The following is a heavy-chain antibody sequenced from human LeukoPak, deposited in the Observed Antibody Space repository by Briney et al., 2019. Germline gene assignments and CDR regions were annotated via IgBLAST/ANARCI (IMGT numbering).Heavy chain of an antibody. CDR3: AREADFWGGLLDSFDY. D-gene: IGHD3-3*01. V-gene: IGHV3-48*04. CDR2: ISSSSTNI. J-gene: IGHJ4*02. CDR1: GFTFSSYS. Sequence: GGSLRLSCAASGFTFSSYSMNWVRQAPGKGLEWVSHISSSSTNIYYADSVKGRFTISRDNAKNSLYLQMNSLRAEDTAVYYCAREADFWGGLLDSFDYWGQGTLVTVSS.